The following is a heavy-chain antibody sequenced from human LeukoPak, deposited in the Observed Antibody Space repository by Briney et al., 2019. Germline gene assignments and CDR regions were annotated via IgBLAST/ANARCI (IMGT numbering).Heavy chain of an antibody. CDR3: ARGQDDRSGTFDY. CDR2: IIPIFGTA. J-gene: IGHJ4*02. V-gene: IGHV1-69*13. CDR1: GGTFSSYA. D-gene: IGHD3-22*01. Sequence: SVNVSCKASGGTFSSYAISWVREAPGQGLEWMGGIIPIFGTANYAQKFQGRVTITADESTSTAYMELSSLRSEDTAVYYCARGQDDRSGTFDYWGQGILVTVSS.